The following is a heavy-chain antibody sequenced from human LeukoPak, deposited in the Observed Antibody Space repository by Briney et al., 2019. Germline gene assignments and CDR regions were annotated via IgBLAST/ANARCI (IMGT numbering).Heavy chain of an antibody. CDR1: GGSISSYY. D-gene: IGHD6-13*01. V-gene: IGHV4-4*07. CDR2: IYTNGST. J-gene: IGHJ5*02. Sequence: SETLSLTWTASGGSISSYYWSWIRQPAGKGLEWIGRIYTNGSTKYNPSLKSRVTMSVDTSKNQFSLKLSSGSAADTAMYYWARSNSSRGGRGFDPWGQGTLVTVSS. CDR3: ARSNSSRGGRGFDP.